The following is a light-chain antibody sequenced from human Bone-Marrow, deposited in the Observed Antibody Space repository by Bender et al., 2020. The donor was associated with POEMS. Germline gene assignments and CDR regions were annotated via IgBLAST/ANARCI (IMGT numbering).Light chain of an antibody. Sequence: SYELTQAPSVSVSLGQVARISCSGRALPKKYAFWYQQKPGRSPVLVMSKDSERPSGIPERFSGSTSGTTVTLTITGVQAEDEADYYCLSSDIDTIWVFGGGTKLTVL. V-gene: IGLV3-16*01. CDR1: ALPKKY. CDR3: LSSDIDTIWV. CDR2: KDS. J-gene: IGLJ3*02.